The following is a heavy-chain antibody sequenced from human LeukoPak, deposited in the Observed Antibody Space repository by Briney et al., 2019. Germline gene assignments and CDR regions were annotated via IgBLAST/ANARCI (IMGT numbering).Heavy chain of an antibody. CDR3: ARDLDSSSWQLRGVY. V-gene: IGHV1-2*02. Sequence: ASVKVSCKASGYTFTGYYMHWVRQAPGQGLEWMGWINPNSGGTNYAQKFQGRVTMTRDTSISTAYMELSRLRSDDTAVYYCARDLDSSSWQLRGVYWGQGTLVTVSS. D-gene: IGHD6-13*01. CDR1: GYTFTGYY. J-gene: IGHJ4*02. CDR2: INPNSGGT.